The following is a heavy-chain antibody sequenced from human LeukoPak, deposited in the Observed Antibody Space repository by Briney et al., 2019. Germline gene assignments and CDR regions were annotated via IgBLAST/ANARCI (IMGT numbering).Heavy chain of an antibody. CDR2: ISGSGSGT. J-gene: IGHJ4*02. CDR3: AKGVVVVAATPFDS. CDR1: GFAFSNYA. D-gene: IGHD2-15*01. V-gene: IGHV3-23*01. Sequence: PGGSLRLSCAASGFAFSNYAMSCVRQAPGKGLEWVSGISGSGSGTYYADSVKGRFTISRDNSKNTLSLQMNSLRAEDTAVYYCAKGVVVVAATPFDSWGQGTLVTVSS.